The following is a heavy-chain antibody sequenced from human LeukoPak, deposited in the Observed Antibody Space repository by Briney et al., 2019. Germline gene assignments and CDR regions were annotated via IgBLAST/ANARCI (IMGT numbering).Heavy chain of an antibody. Sequence: PSETLSLTCTVSGYSISSGYYWGWIRQPPGKGLEWIGGIYHSGRTYYNPSLKSRVTISVDTSKNQFSLKLSSVTAADTAVYYCVRTQTDYYMDVWGKGTTVTVSS. CDR2: IYHSGRT. CDR3: VRTQTDYYMDV. CDR1: GYSISSGYY. V-gene: IGHV4-38-2*02. D-gene: IGHD1-14*01. J-gene: IGHJ6*03.